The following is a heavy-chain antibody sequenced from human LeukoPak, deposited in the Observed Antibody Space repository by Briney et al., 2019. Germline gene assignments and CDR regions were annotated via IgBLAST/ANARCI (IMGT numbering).Heavy chain of an antibody. CDR3: AVSIAVAGTNDY. CDR2: ISAYNGNT. CDR1: GYTFTSYG. D-gene: IGHD6-19*01. V-gene: IGHV1-18*01. Sequence: ASVKVSCKASGYTFTSYGISWVRQAPGQGLEWMGWISAYNGNTNYAQKLQGIVTMTTDTSTSTAYMELRSLISDDTAVYYCAVSIAVAGTNDYWGQGTLVTVSS. J-gene: IGHJ4*02.